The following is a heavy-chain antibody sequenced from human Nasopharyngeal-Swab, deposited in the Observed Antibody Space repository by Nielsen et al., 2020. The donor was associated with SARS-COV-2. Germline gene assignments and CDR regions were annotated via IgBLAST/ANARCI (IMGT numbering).Heavy chain of an antibody. J-gene: IGHJ4*02. V-gene: IGHV1-18*01. CDR3: ARDCSTSSCHLV. CDR2: ISPYNSKA. D-gene: IGHD2-2*01. Sequence: ASVKVSCKTSGTYVISWVRQAPGQGLEWVGRISPYNSKANYAQNIQGRVTMTTDTSTSTAYMELSSLRSDDTAAYYCARDCSTSSCHLVWGQGTLVTVSS. CDR1: GTYV.